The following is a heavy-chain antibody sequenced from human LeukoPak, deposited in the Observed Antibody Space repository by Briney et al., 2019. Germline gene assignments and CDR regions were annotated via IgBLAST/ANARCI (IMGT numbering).Heavy chain of an antibody. D-gene: IGHD3-9*01. CDR3: AKVRYFGPSAFDI. J-gene: IGHJ3*02. CDR2: ISYDGSNK. Sequence: GGSLRLSCAASGFTFRNYGMHWVRQAPGKGLDWVAVISYDGSNKYYADSVKGRFTISRDNSKNTLYLQMNSLRAEDTAVYYCAKVRYFGPSAFDIWGQGTMVTVPS. V-gene: IGHV3-30*18. CDR1: GFTFRNYG.